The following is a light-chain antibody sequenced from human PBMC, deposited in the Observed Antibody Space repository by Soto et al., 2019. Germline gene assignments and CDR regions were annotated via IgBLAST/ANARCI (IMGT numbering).Light chain of an antibody. V-gene: IGKV3-15*01. CDR2: GAS. CDR1: QSISSN. Sequence: EIVMTQSPATLSVSPGEGATLSCRASQSISSNLAWYQQKPGQAPRLLIYGASTRATGIPARFSGSGSGTEFTLNISSLQPDDFATYYCQQNYRATPWTFGQGTKGDIK. CDR3: QQNYRATPWT. J-gene: IGKJ1*01.